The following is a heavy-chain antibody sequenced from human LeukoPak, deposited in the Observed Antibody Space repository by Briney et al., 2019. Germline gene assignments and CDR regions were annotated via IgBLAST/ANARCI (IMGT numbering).Heavy chain of an antibody. V-gene: IGHV3-11*06. CDR1: GFTFSNYA. CDR3: VGRRSY. Sequence: GGSLRLSCAASGFTFSNYAMSWVRQAPGKGLEWVSYISSSSSYTNYADSVKGRFTISRDNAKNSLYLQMNSLRAEDTAVYYCVGRRSYWGQGTLVTVSS. D-gene: IGHD3-16*02. CDR2: ISSSSSYT. J-gene: IGHJ4*02.